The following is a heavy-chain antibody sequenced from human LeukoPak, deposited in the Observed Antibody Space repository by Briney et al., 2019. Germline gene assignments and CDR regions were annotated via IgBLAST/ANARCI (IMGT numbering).Heavy chain of an antibody. CDR3: ARRGRGFWSGPNWFDP. J-gene: IGHJ5*02. CDR1: GGSISSSSYY. V-gene: IGHV4-39*01. Sequence: PSETLSLTCTVSGGSISSSSYYWGWIRQPPGKGLEWIGSIYYSGSTYYNPSLKSRVTISVDTSKNQFSLKLSSVTAADTAVYYCARRGRGFWSGPNWFDPWGQGTLVTVSS. D-gene: IGHD3-3*01. CDR2: IYYSGST.